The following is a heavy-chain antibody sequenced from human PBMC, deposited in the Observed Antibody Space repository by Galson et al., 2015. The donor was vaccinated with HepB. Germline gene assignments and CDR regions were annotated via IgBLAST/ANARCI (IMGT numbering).Heavy chain of an antibody. CDR1: GDSVSSNSAA. V-gene: IGHV6-1*01. Sequence: CAISGDSVSSNSAAWNWIRQSPSRGLEWLGRTYYRSKWYNDYAVSVKSRITINPDTSKNQFSLQLNSVTPEDTAVYYCARAYLSYAPDWYFDLWGRGTLVTVSS. J-gene: IGHJ2*01. D-gene: IGHD1-26*01. CDR3: ARAYLSYAPDWYFDL. CDR2: TYYRSKWYN.